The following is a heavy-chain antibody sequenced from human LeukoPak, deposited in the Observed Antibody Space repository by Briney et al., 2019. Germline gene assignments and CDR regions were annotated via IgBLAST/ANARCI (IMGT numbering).Heavy chain of an antibody. CDR1: GFTFSCYG. Sequence: QPGRSLRLSCAASGFTFSCYGMHWVRQAPGKGLEWVAVIWYDGSNKYYADSVKGRFTISRDNPKNKLYLQMNSLRAEDTAVYYWSREHYNYYDNSGSIDYWGQGTLVTVSS. D-gene: IGHD3-22*01. J-gene: IGHJ4*02. CDR3: SREHYNYYDNSGSIDY. V-gene: IGHV3-33*01. CDR2: IWYDGSNK.